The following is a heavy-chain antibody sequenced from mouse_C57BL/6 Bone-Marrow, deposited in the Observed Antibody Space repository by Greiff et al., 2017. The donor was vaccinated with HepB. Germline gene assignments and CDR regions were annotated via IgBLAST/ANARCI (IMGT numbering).Heavy chain of an antibody. CDR3: AREGTYYSNFFAY. CDR1: GYTFTSYW. V-gene: IGHV1-69*01. Sequence: QVQLQQPGAELVMPGASVKLSCKASGYTFTSYWMHWVKQRPGQGLEWIGEIDPSDSYTNYNQKFKGKSTLTVDKSSSPAYMQLSSLTSEDSAVYCCAREGTYYSNFFAYWGQGTLVTVSA. J-gene: IGHJ3*01. D-gene: IGHD2-5*01. CDR2: IDPSDSYT.